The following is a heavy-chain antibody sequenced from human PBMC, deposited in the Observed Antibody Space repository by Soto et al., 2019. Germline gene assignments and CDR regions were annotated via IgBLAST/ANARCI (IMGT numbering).Heavy chain of an antibody. J-gene: IGHJ3*02. V-gene: IGHV1-69*06. Sequence: GASVKVSCKASGGTFSSYAISWVRQAAGQGLEWMGGIIPIFGTANYAQKFQGRVTITADKSTSTAYMELSSLRSEDTAGYYCARGPFGCNDAFDILGQGTMFTVSS. CDR1: GGTFSSYA. D-gene: IGHD6-19*01. CDR3: ARGPFGCNDAFDI. CDR2: IIPIFGTA.